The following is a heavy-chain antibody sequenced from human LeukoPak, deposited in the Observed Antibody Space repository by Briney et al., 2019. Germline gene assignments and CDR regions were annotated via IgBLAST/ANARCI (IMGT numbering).Heavy chain of an antibody. CDR1: GGSFSGYY. CDR2: INHSGST. D-gene: IGHD2-2*02. Sequence: NPSETLSLTCAVYGGSFSGYYWSWIRQPPGKGLEWIGEINHSGSTNYNPSLKSRVTISVDTSKNQFSLKLSSVTAADTAVYYCARGSAPGYCSSTSCYTGWYYYYYYGMDVWGQGTTVTVSS. V-gene: IGHV4-34*01. J-gene: IGHJ6*02. CDR3: ARGSAPGYCSSTSCYTGWYYYYYYGMDV.